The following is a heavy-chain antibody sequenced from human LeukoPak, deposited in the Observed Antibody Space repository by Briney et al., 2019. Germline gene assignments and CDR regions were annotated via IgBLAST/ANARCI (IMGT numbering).Heavy chain of an antibody. CDR3: AKDQEYYDSSGYYDY. D-gene: IGHD3-22*01. J-gene: IGHJ4*02. CDR2: ISGSGGST. CDR1: GFTFSSYA. V-gene: IGHV3-23*01. Sequence: PGGSPRLSCAASGFTFSSYAMSWVRQAPGKGLEWVSAISGSGGSTYYADSVKGRFTISRDNSKNTLYLQMNSLRAEDTAVYYCAKDQEYYDSSGYYDYWGQGTLVTVSS.